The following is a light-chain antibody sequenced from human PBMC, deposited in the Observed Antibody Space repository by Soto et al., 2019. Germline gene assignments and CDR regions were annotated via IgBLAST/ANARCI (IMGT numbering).Light chain of an antibody. CDR3: QQRSNWPPIT. Sequence: EIVVTQSPVTPSASPGERATLSCRASQSVDNNVAWYQQKPGQAPRLLIVGSFARATGIPARFSGSGSGSEFTLTISSLEPEDAAVYYCQQRSNWPPITFGQGTRLEIK. CDR2: GSF. J-gene: IGKJ5*01. CDR1: QSVDNN. V-gene: IGKV3-15*01.